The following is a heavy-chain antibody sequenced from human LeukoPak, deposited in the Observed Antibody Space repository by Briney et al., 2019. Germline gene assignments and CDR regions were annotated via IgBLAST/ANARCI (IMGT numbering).Heavy chain of an antibody. CDR1: GGSISSGDYY. Sequence: SQTLSLTCTVSGGSISSGDYYWSWIRQHPGKGLEWFGYIYYSGSTYYNPSLKSRVTISVDTSKNQFSLKLSSVTAADTAVYYCARGGDTSGYYYYFDSWAQGTLVSVSS. CDR3: ARGGDTSGYYYYFDS. CDR2: IYYSGST. J-gene: IGHJ4*02. D-gene: IGHD3-22*01. V-gene: IGHV4-31*03.